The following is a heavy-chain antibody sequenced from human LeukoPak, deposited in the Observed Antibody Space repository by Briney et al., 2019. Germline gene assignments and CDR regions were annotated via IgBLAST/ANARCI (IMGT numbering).Heavy chain of an antibody. CDR2: IYYSGST. J-gene: IGHJ4*02. Sequence: PSETLSLTCTVSGGSISSYYWSWIRQPPGKGLEWIWYIYYSGSTNYNPSLKSRVTISVDTSKNQFSLKLSSVTAADTAVYYCARASGYCSSTSCYTGIDYWGQGTLVTVSS. CDR3: ARASGYCSSTSCYTGIDY. CDR1: GGSISSYY. D-gene: IGHD2-2*02. V-gene: IGHV4-59*01.